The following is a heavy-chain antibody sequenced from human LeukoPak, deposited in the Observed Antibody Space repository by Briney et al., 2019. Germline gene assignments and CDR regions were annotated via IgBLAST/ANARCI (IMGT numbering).Heavy chain of an antibody. V-gene: IGHV3-9*01. CDR2: ISWNSGSI. J-gene: IGHJ4*02. Sequence: PGGSLRLSCAASGFTFDDYAMHWVRQAPGKGLEWVSGISWNSGSIGYADSVKGRFTISRDNSKNTLYLQMNSLRAEDTAVYYCAKRGSSSSDFDYWGQGTLVTVSS. CDR3: AKRGSSSSDFDY. CDR1: GFTFDDYA. D-gene: IGHD6-6*01.